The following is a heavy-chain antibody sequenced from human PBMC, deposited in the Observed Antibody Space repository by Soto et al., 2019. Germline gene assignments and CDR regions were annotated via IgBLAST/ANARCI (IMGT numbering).Heavy chain of an antibody. Sequence: SETLSLTCAVYGGSFSGYYWSWIRQPPGRGLEWIGEINHSGSTNYNPSLKSRVTISVDTSKNQFSLKLSSVTAADTAVSYCARPGTVVTAIQLEDYFDYWGQGTLVTVS. J-gene: IGHJ4*02. D-gene: IGHD2-21*02. V-gene: IGHV4-34*01. CDR2: INHSGST. CDR1: GGSFSGYY. CDR3: ARPGTVVTAIQLEDYFDY.